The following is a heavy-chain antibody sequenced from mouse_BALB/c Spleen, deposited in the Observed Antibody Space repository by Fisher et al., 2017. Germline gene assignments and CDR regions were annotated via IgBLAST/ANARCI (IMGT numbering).Heavy chain of an antibody. D-gene: IGHD4-1*01. J-gene: IGHJ1*01. V-gene: IGHV1S45*01. Sequence: KFKGKATLTVDKSSSTAYMQLNSLTSEDSAVYYCARGTGWYFDVWGAGTTVTVSS. CDR3: ARGTGWYFDV.